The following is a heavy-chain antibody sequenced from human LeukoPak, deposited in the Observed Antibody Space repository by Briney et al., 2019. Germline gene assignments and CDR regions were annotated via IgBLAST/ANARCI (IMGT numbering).Heavy chain of an antibody. J-gene: IGHJ4*02. CDR3: ARASNYYDSSGYYY. CDR2: VNSDGSSA. D-gene: IGHD3-22*01. CDR1: RFTFSSYW. V-gene: IGHV3-74*01. Sequence: GGSLRLSCAASRFTFSSYWMHWVRQAPGKGLVWVSRVNSDGSSASYADSVKGRFTISRDNAKNTLYLQMNSLRAEDTAVYYCARASNYYDSSGYYYWGQGTLVTVSS.